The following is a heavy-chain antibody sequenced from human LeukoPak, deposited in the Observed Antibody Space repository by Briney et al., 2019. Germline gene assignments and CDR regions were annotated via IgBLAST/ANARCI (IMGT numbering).Heavy chain of an antibody. CDR1: GGSITSGSYY. CDR2: IYSSGST. V-gene: IGHV4-61*02. CDR3: AREYSSSWNYYYYYYMDV. Sequence: PSQTLSLTCTVSGGSITSGSYYWSWIRQPAGKGLEWFRRIYSSGSTNYNPTLKSRVTISVDTSKNQFSLKLSSVTAADTAVYYCAREYSSSWNYYYYYYMDVWGKGTTVTVSS. J-gene: IGHJ6*03. D-gene: IGHD6-13*01.